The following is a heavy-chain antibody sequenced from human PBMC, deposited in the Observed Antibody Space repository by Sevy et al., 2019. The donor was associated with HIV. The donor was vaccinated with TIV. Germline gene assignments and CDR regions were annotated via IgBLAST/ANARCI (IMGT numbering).Heavy chain of an antibody. J-gene: IGHJ4*02. V-gene: IGHV4-59*01. CDR2: IYYTGST. D-gene: IGHD3-22*01. Sequence: SENLSLTCTVSGGSIGSYYWSWIRQPPGKGLEWIGFIYYTGSTNYNPSLKSRVTISLDTSKIQFTLKLSSVTAADTAVYYCARGYYDSSGYYPNYYFHYWGQGTLVTVSS. CDR1: GGSIGSYY. CDR3: ARGYYDSSGYYPNYYFHY.